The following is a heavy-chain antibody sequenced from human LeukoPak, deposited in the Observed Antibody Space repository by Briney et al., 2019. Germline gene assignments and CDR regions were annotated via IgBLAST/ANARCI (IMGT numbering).Heavy chain of an antibody. D-gene: IGHD6-6*01. Sequence: ASVKVSCKASGGTFSSYAISWVRQAPGQGLERMGIINPSGGSTSYAQKFQGRVTMTRDMSTSTVYMELSSLRSEDTAVYYCARDPVYSSSSGWFDPWGQGTLVTVSS. CDR3: ARDPVYSSSSGWFDP. V-gene: IGHV1-46*01. CDR2: INPSGGST. CDR1: GGTFSSYA. J-gene: IGHJ5*02.